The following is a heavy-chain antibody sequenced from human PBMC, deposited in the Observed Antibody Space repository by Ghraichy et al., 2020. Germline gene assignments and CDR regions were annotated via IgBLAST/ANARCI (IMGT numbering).Heavy chain of an antibody. Sequence: GESLNISCVASGFTFSSYAMTWVRQAPGKGLEWVSEISGSGGNTYYADSVKGRFTISRDNSKDTLYLQMNSLRAEDTAVYYCAKLISWFHNSGDYWGQGTLVTVSS. V-gene: IGHV3-23*01. CDR2: ISGSGGNT. CDR3: AKLISWFHNSGDY. CDR1: GFTFSSYA. J-gene: IGHJ4*02. D-gene: IGHD3-9*01.